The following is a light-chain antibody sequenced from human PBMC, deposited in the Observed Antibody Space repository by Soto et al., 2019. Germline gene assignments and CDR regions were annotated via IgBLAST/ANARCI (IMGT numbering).Light chain of an antibody. CDR1: QSISSSY. CDR2: GAS. Sequence: EIVLTQSPGTLSLSPGERATXSCRASQSISSSYLAWYQQKPGQAPRLLIYGASSRATGIPDRFSGSGSGTDFTLSISRLEPEDFAVYYCQQYGSSPPYTFGQGTQLEIK. J-gene: IGKJ2*01. CDR3: QQYGSSPPYT. V-gene: IGKV3-20*01.